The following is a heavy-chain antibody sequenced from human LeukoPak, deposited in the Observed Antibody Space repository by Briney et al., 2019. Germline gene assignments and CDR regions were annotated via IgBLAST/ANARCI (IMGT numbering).Heavy chain of an antibody. CDR2: VTGGGGST. J-gene: IGHJ4*02. D-gene: IGHD3-10*01. CDR1: GFMFSSFA. Sequence: GASLRLSCAASGFMFSSFAMNWVRQAPGKGLEWLSAVTGGGGSTYYADSVKGRFTISRDNSRNTLYLKLNSLRAEDTALYFCAKDRPTYGSGSPIDFWGQGTLVTVSS. V-gene: IGHV3-23*01. CDR3: AKDRPTYGSGSPIDF.